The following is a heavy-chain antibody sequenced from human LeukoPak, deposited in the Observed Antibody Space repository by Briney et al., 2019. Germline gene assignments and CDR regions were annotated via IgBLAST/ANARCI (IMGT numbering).Heavy chain of an antibody. V-gene: IGHV3-30*18. CDR3: AKSGCGSTSCYVNY. CDR1: GFTFSTYG. J-gene: IGHJ4*02. Sequence: GGSLRLSCAASGFTFSTYGMHWVRQAPGKGLEWVAVISYDGSNKYYADSVKGRFTISRDSSRNTLYLQMNSLRAEDTAVYYCAKSGCGSTSCYVNYWGQGTLVTVSS. D-gene: IGHD2-2*01. CDR2: ISYDGSNK.